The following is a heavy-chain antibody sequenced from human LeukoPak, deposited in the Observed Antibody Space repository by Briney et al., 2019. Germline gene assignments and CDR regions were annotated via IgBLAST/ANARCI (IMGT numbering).Heavy chain of an antibody. D-gene: IGHD5-12*01. Sequence: SETLSLTCAVSGGSISSSNWWSWVRQPPGKGLEWIGEIHQTGSTNYNPSLQSRVTILVDKSKKQLSLRLRSVTDADTAVYYCARDGYGGYNGFGYLDLWGRGTLVTVSS. CDR2: IHQTGST. CDR3: ARDGYGGYNGFGYLDL. CDR1: GGSISSSNW. V-gene: IGHV4-4*02. J-gene: IGHJ2*01.